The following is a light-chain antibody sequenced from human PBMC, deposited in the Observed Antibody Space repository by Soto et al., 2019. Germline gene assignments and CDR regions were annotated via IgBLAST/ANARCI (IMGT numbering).Light chain of an antibody. V-gene: IGLV2-14*01. CDR1: SSDIGAYDY. CDR2: EVT. Sequence: QSALTQPASLFGSPGPSITLSCTGTSSDIGAYDYVSWFQQHPGKAPKLMISEVTSRPSGVSNRFSGSKSGHTAYLAISGLQVEDEAEYFCCSFTTTSTHVFGTVPKLTVL. CDR3: CSFTTTSTHV. J-gene: IGLJ1*01.